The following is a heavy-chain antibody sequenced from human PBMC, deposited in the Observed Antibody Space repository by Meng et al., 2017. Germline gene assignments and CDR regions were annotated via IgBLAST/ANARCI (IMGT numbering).Heavy chain of an antibody. CDR3: ARDYREYCSGGSCYYFDY. D-gene: IGHD2-15*01. V-gene: IGHV1-2*06. CDR2: INPNSGGT. CDR1: GYTFTGYY. J-gene: IGHJ4*02. Sequence: QGRLVQSGAEVMKPGASGKVSCKASGYTFTGYYMHWVRQAPGQGLEWMGRINPNSGGTNYAQKFQGRVTMTRDTSISTAYMELSRLRSDDTAVYYCARDYREYCSGGSCYYFDYWGQGTLVTVSS.